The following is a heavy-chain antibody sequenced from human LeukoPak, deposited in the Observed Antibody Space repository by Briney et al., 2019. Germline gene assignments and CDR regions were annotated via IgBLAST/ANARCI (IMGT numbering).Heavy chain of an antibody. CDR2: ISGSGGST. CDR3: AKDGVRWGTTATSPDY. Sequence: PGGSLRLSCAASGFTFSSYAMSWVRQAPGKGLEWVSAISGSGGSTYYADSVKGRFTISRDNSKNTLYLQMNSLRAEDTAVYYCAKDGVRWGTTATSPDYWGQGTLVTVSS. CDR1: GFTFSSYA. V-gene: IGHV3-23*01. D-gene: IGHD4-17*01. J-gene: IGHJ4*02.